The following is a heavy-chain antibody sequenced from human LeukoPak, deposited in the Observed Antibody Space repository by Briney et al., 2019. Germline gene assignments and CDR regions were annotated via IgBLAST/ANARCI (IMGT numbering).Heavy chain of an antibody. CDR1: GFTFSSYG. CDR3: AKDFFPMTTPEGSNY. Sequence: GGSLRLSCAASGFTFSSYGMHWVRQAPGKGLEWVAVIWYDGSNKYYADSVKGRFTISRDNSKNTVYLQMNGLGAEDTAVYYCAKDFFPMTTPEGSNYWGQGTLVTVSS. V-gene: IGHV3-33*06. J-gene: IGHJ4*02. CDR2: IWYDGSNK. D-gene: IGHD4-17*01.